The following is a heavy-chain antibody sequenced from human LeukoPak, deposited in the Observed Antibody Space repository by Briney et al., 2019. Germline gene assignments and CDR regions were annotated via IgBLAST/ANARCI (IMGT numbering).Heavy chain of an antibody. CDR1: GYIFTNYW. CDR2: IYPGDPDA. CDR3: ARLGGSGNSPDY. D-gene: IGHD1-26*01. Sequence: GESLKISCKGSGYIFTNYWIAWVRQMPGKGLECMGIIYPGDPDATYSPSFQGQVTISADKSISAAYLQWSSLKASDTAMYYCARLGGSGNSPDYWGQGTLVTVSS. V-gene: IGHV5-51*01. J-gene: IGHJ4*02.